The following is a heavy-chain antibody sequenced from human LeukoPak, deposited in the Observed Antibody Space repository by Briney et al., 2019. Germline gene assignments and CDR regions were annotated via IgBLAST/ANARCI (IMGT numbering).Heavy chain of an antibody. J-gene: IGHJ4*02. CDR3: AREEGYYSGSYHLDY. Sequence: SVKVSCKASGGTFSSYAISWVRQAPGQGLELMGRIIPIFGTANYAQKFQGRVTITTDESTSTAYMELSSLRSEDTAVYYCAREEGYYSGSYHLDYWGQGTLVTVSS. CDR1: GGTFSSYA. V-gene: IGHV1-69*05. D-gene: IGHD1-26*01. CDR2: IIPIFGTA.